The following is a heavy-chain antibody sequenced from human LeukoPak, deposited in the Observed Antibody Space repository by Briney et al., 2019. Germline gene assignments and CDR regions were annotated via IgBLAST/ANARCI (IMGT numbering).Heavy chain of an antibody. CDR2: IIPIFGTA. J-gene: IGHJ4*02. CDR3: ARDGTKRGESGWFDY. Sequence: ASVKVSCKASGGTFSSYAISWVRQAPGQGLEWMGGIIPIFGTANYAQKFQGRVTITADESTSTAYMELSSLRSEDTAVYYCARDGTKRGESGWFDYWGQGTLVTVSS. V-gene: IGHV1-69*13. CDR1: GGTFSSYA. D-gene: IGHD6-19*01.